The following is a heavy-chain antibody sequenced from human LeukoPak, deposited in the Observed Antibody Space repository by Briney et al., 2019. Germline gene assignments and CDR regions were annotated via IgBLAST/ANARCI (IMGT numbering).Heavy chain of an antibody. J-gene: IGHJ4*02. CDR2: INHGGST. V-gene: IGHV4-34*01. Sequence: SETLSLTCAHHGGSFSVAFWSSIRQSPRKGLEWIGEINHGGSTTYTPSPQSRVTMSVDTSTNQISLKMTSVTAADTAIYYCARHTWQWLPFDDGGQGTQVTISS. CDR1: GGSFSVAF. D-gene: IGHD5-12*01. CDR3: ARHTWQWLPFDD.